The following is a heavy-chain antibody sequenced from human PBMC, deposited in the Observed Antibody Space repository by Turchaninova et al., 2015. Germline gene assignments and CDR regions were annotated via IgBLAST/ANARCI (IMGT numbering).Heavy chain of an antibody. CDR2: INHGGNT. Sequence: QVQLQQWGAGLLKPSETLSLTCAVYGESFSGHYWSWIRQSPGKGLEWIGKINHGGNTNYNPSLKSRVTISVDTSKSQFSLRLISVTAADTAVYYCAREQWLRDQPLFDYWGQGTLVTVSS. J-gene: IGHJ4*02. D-gene: IGHD5-12*01. CDR1: GESFSGHY. CDR3: AREQWLRDQPLFDY. V-gene: IGHV4-34*02.